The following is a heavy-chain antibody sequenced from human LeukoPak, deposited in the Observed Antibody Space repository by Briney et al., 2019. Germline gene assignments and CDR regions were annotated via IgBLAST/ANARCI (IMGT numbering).Heavy chain of an antibody. CDR2: MKKDGSET. J-gene: IGHJ4*02. CDR3: GRHRSGSGTYFIDY. D-gene: IGHD3-10*01. V-gene: IGHV3-7*01. Sequence: GGSLRLSCVVSGFTYSSYSMIWVRQAPGKGLQWVANMKKDGSETKYVESVKGRFTISRDNAKNSLYLQMNSLRAEDTAVYYCGRHRSGSGTYFIDYWGQGTLVSVSS. CDR1: GFTYSSYS.